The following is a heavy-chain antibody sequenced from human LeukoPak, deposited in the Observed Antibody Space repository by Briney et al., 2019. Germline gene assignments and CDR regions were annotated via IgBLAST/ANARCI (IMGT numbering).Heavy chain of an antibody. J-gene: IGHJ4*02. D-gene: IGHD3-10*01. Sequence: PSETLSLTCTVSGYSISSGYYWGWIRQPPGKGLEWIGSIYYSGSTCYNPSLKSRVTISVDTSKNQFSLKLSSVTAADTAVYYCARRLLWFGESGFDYWGQGTLVTVSS. V-gene: IGHV4-38-2*02. CDR1: GYSISSGYY. CDR2: IYYSGST. CDR3: ARRLLWFGESGFDY.